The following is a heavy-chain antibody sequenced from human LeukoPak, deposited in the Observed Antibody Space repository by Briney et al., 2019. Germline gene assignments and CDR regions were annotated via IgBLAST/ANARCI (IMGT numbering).Heavy chain of an antibody. J-gene: IGHJ6*02. V-gene: IGHV4-4*07. Sequence: PSETLSLTCTVSGGSITNYYWSWIRQPAGKGLEWIGRIYAGRNTDHNPSLKSRVTMSLDSSKNQFSLRLTSVTAADTAVYYCASGPRSITMIVVVNSYGMDVWGQGTTVTVSS. CDR2: IYAGRNT. D-gene: IGHD3-22*01. CDR1: GGSITNYY. CDR3: ASGPRSITMIVVVNSYGMDV.